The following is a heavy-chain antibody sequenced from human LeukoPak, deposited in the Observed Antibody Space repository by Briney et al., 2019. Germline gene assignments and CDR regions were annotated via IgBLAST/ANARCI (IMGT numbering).Heavy chain of an antibody. CDR1: GGSFSGYY. CDR3: ARASLWFGEFNWYFDL. V-gene: IGHV4-34*01. J-gene: IGHJ2*01. D-gene: IGHD3-10*01. CDR2: INHSGST. Sequence: SETLSLTCAVYGGSFSGYYWSWIRQPPGKGLEWIGEINHSGSTNYNPSLKSRVTISVDTSKNQFSLQLNSVTPEDTAVYYCARASLWFGEFNWYFDLWGRGTLVTVSS.